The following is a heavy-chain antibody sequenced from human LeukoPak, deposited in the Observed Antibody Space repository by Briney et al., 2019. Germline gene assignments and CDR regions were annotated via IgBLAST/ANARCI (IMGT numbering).Heavy chain of an antibody. J-gene: IGHJ4*02. Sequence: GGSLRLSCAASGFSLSNYWISWVRQAPGKGLEWVANIKLDGSEKYYMNSVKGRFTISRDNAKNSLNLQMNSLRAEDTAVYYCARETRGSYVPGLDSWGQGTLVTVSS. CDR1: GFSLSNYW. D-gene: IGHD1-26*01. CDR2: IKLDGSEK. V-gene: IGHV3-7*01. CDR3: ARETRGSYVPGLDS.